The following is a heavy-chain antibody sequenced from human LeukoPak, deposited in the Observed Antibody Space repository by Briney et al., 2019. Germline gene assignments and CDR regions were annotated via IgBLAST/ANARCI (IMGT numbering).Heavy chain of an antibody. Sequence: SVKVSCKASGVTFSSYAISWVRQAPGQGLEWMGGIIPIFGTANYAQKFQGRVTITADESTSTAYMELSSLRSEDTAVYYCARDSVEWLLYFDYWGQGTLVTVSS. CDR2: IIPIFGTA. D-gene: IGHD3-3*01. V-gene: IGHV1-69*13. CDR3: ARDSVEWLLYFDY. J-gene: IGHJ4*02. CDR1: GVTFSSYA.